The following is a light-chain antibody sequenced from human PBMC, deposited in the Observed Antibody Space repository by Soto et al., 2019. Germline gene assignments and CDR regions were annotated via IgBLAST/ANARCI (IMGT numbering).Light chain of an antibody. J-gene: IGLJ3*02. CDR2: DVS. CDR1: SSDVGGYNY. Sequence: QSALTQPRSVSGSPGQSVTISCTGTSSDVGGYNYVSWYQQHPGKAPKLVIYDVSKRPSGVPDRFSGSKSGNTASLTISGLRAEDEAFYSCCSYAGTSLGVFGGGTKLTVL. V-gene: IGLV2-11*01. CDR3: CSYAGTSLGV.